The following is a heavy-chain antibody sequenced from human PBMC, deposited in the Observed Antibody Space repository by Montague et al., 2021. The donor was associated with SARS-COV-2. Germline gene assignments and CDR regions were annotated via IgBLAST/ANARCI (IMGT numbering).Heavy chain of an antibody. D-gene: IGHD3-3*01. CDR3: GGTWVYFSPVDV. CDR1: GGSISSSSYY. J-gene: IGHJ6*02. Sequence: SETLSLTCTVSGGSISSSSYYWGWIRQPPGKGPEWIGSIYYSGTTFYNPSLTSRVTMSVDTSKNQFSLRLSSVTAADTAVYYCGGTWVYFSPVDVWGQGTTVLVSS. V-gene: IGHV4-39*07. CDR2: IYYSGTT.